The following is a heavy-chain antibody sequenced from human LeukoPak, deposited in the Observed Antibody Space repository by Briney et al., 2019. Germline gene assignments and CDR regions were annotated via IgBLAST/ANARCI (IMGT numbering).Heavy chain of an antibody. Sequence: GGSLRLSCVASGFTLSGYWMHWVRQAPGRGPVWVSRINSDGSSTTYADSVKGRFTVSRDNAKNMLYLQTNSLRADDTAVYYCARDLKGGSYRNFDYWGQGTLVTVSS. J-gene: IGHJ4*02. D-gene: IGHD2-15*01. V-gene: IGHV3-74*01. CDR3: ARDLKGGSYRNFDY. CDR2: INSDGSST. CDR1: GFTLSGYW.